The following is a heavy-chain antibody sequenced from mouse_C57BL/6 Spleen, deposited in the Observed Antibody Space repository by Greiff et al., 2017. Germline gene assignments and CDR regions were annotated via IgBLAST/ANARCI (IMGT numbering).Heavy chain of an antibody. CDR3: ARTPPGLYAMDY. CDR2: ISSGSSTI. J-gene: IGHJ4*01. V-gene: IGHV5-17*01. CDR1: GFTFSDYG. Sequence: EVQLVESGGGLVKPGGSLKLSCAASGFTFSDYGMHWVRQAPEKGLEWVAYISSGSSTIYYADTVKGRFTISRDNAKNTLFLQMTSLRSQDTAMYYCARTPPGLYAMDYWGQGTSVTVSS.